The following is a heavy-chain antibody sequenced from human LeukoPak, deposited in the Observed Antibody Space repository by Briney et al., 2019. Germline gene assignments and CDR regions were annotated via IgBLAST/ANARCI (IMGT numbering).Heavy chain of an antibody. Sequence: GGSLRLSCAASGFTFSTSWMIWVRQAPGKGLEWVANIKHDASEKYYVDSVKGRFAISRDNAKNSLYLQMNSLRAEDTAVYYCARDAFSRISIFGVVSDAFDIWGQGTMVTVSS. CDR1: GFTFSTSW. CDR3: ARDAFSRISIFGVVSDAFDI. J-gene: IGHJ3*02. CDR2: IKHDASEK. D-gene: IGHD3-3*01. V-gene: IGHV3-7*01.